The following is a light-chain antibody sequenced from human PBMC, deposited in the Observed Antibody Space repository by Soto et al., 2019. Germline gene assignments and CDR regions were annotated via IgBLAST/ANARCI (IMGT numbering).Light chain of an antibody. CDR3: QQYVGSLRT. Sequence: PGERATLSCRASQSVSNNYLAWYRQKPGQAPRLLIYDASSRATGIPDRFSGSGSGTDFTLTISRLEPEDFAVYSCQQYVGSLRTFGQGTKVEIK. CDR2: DAS. V-gene: IGKV3-20*01. CDR1: QSVSNNY. J-gene: IGKJ1*01.